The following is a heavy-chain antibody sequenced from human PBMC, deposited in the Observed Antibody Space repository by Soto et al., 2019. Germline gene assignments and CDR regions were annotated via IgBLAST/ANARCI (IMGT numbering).Heavy chain of an antibody. CDR1: GFTFSSYA. CDR3: AKDQFSYSSSWPSRFDY. V-gene: IGHV3-23*01. Sequence: GGSLRLSCAASGFTFSSYAMSWVRQAPGKGLEWVSAISGSGGSTYYADSVKGRFTISRDNSKNTLYLQMNSLRAEDTAVYYCAKDQFSYSSSWPSRFDYWGQGTLVTVSS. J-gene: IGHJ4*02. D-gene: IGHD6-13*01. CDR2: ISGSGGST.